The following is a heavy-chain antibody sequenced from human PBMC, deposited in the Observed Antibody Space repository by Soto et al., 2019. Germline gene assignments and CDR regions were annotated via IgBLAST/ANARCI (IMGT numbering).Heavy chain of an antibody. CDR2: IYYSGST. CDR3: ARGRTSSPTPGDY. V-gene: IGHV4-31*01. Sequence: QVQLQESGPGLVKPSQTLSLTCTVSGGSISSGGYYWSWIRQHPGKGLEWIGYIYYSGSTYYNPSLKNLVTISVDTSKNQFSLKLSSVTAADTAVYYCARGRTSSPTPGDYWGQGTLVTVSS. CDR1: GGSISSGGYY. J-gene: IGHJ4*02. D-gene: IGHD2-2*01.